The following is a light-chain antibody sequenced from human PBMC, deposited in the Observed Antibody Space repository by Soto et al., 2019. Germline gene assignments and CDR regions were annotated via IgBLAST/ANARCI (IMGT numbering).Light chain of an antibody. CDR2: AAS. Sequence: SQSPSFLSASVGDRVTITCRASQGISTFLAWYQQKPGKAPKLLIYAASILQNGVPSRFRGSGSGTDFTLTISRLQPEDFATYFCQQLNSYPLTFGGGTKVDIK. V-gene: IGKV1-9*01. CDR1: QGISTF. J-gene: IGKJ4*01. CDR3: QQLNSYPLT.